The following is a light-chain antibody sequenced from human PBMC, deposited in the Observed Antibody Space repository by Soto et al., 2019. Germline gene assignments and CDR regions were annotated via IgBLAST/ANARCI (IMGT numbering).Light chain of an antibody. J-gene: IGKJ1*01. Sequence: EIVLTQLPGTLSLSPGERATLSCRASQSVSSNFLAWYQQKPGQAPRLLIYGASSRATGIPDRFSGSGSGTDVTLTISGLEPEDCAVYYWQHYGSSPWTFGQGTEVEIK. CDR3: QHYGSSPWT. CDR1: QSVSSNF. V-gene: IGKV3-20*01. CDR2: GAS.